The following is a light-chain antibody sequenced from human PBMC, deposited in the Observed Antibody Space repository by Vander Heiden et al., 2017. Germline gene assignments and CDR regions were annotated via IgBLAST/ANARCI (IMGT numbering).Light chain of an antibody. J-gene: IGKJ4*01. CDR1: QSISSY. CDR2: AAS. CDR3: QQTYSTPLT. Sequence: DIQMTQSPSSLSASVGDRVTITCRASQSISSYLNWYQQKPGKAPKLLIYAASSLQSEVPSRFSGSGSGTDFTLAISSLQPEDFATHYCQQTYSTPLTFGGGTKVEIE. V-gene: IGKV1-39*01.